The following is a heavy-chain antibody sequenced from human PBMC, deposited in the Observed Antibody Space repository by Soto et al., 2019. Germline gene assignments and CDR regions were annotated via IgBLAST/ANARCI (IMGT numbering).Heavy chain of an antibody. CDR2: IYYSGST. CDR3: ARYSYGSDYYFDY. D-gene: IGHD3-10*01. V-gene: IGHV4-59*01. CDR1: GGSISRYY. J-gene: IGHJ4*02. Sequence: SETLSITCALSGGSISRYYWSWIRQPPGKGLEWIGSIYYSGSTNSNPSLKSRVTMSVDTSKNQFSLKLSAVIAADTAIYYCARYSYGSDYYFDYWGQGTLVTVSS.